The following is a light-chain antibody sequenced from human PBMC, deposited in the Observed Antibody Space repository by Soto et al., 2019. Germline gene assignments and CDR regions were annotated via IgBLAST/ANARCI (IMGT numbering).Light chain of an antibody. CDR1: QSVSRSF. CDR2: DAS. CDR3: QQRSNWPIT. J-gene: IGKJ5*01. Sequence: EIVLTQSPATLSLSPGERATLSCRASQSVSRSFLAWYQQRSGQAPRLLVYDASNRATGIPARFSGSGSGTDFTLTISSLEPEDFAVYYCQQRSNWPITFGQGTRLEI. V-gene: IGKV3-11*01.